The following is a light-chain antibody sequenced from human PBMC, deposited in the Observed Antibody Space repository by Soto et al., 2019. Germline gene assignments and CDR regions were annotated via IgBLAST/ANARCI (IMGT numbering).Light chain of an antibody. CDR3: SSYTSSSTYVV. CDR2: DVT. J-gene: IGLJ2*01. Sequence: QSALTQPASVSGSPGQSITIPCTGSSSDVGGFNFVSWYQHHPDKVPKLIIYDVTNRPSGVSNRFSGSKSGNTASLTISGLQAEDEADYYCSSYTSSSTYVVFGGGTKLTVL. V-gene: IGLV2-14*03. CDR1: SSDVGGFNF.